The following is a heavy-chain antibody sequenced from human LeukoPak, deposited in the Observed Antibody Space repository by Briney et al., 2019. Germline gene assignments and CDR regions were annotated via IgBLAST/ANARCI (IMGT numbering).Heavy chain of an antibody. Sequence: HPGGSLRLSCAASGFTFSSYAMIWVRQSPGKGLEGGSAISSSGGNTYYADSVKGRFTISRDNSKNTLYLQMNSLRAEDTAVYYCAKTVIAVAGRGFDYWGQGTLVTVSS. D-gene: IGHD6-19*01. CDR3: AKTVIAVAGRGFDY. CDR1: GFTFSSYA. V-gene: IGHV3-23*01. J-gene: IGHJ4*02. CDR2: ISSSGGNT.